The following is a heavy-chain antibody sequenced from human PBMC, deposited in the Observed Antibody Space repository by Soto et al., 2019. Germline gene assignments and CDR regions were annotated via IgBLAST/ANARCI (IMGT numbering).Heavy chain of an antibody. V-gene: IGHV3-23*01. D-gene: IGHD3-3*01. Sequence: EIQLLESGGGLAQPGGSLRLSCAASGFIFSRYAMTWVRQAPGKGLEWVSSITGGGDSTYYADSVRGRFTISRDVSAKTLYLQMISLRAEDTAIYYCAREKGPQVEFWSDIPKGGFDYWGQGTLVSVSS. CDR1: GFIFSRYA. CDR2: ITGGGDST. CDR3: AREKGPQVEFWSDIPKGGFDY. J-gene: IGHJ4*02.